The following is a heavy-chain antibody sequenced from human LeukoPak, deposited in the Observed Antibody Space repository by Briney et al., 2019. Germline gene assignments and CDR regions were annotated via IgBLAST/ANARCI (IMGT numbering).Heavy chain of an antibody. CDR1: GGTFSSYA. CDR3: ARPWAAHDYSNYADYYYYMDV. V-gene: IGHV1-69*13. CDR2: IIPIFGTA. D-gene: IGHD4-11*01. J-gene: IGHJ6*03. Sequence: ASVKVSCKASGGTFSSYAISWVRQAPGQGLEWMGGIIPIFGTANYAQKFQGRVTITADESTSTAYMELSSLRSEDTAVYYCARPWAAHDYSNYADYYYYMDVWGKGTTVTVSS.